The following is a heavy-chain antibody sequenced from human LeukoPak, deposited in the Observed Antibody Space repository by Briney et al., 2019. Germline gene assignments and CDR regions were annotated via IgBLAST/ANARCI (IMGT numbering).Heavy chain of an antibody. CDR3: ARHVGVTTEFDY. V-gene: IGHV5-51*01. D-gene: IGHD3-3*01. CDR2: IYPGDSET. CDR1: GYSFTSYW. J-gene: IGHJ4*02. Sequence: GESLKISCKVSGYSFTSYWIGWVRQMPGKGLEYMGIIYPGDSETRYSPSFKGQVTISADKSISTAYLQWSSLKASDTATYYCARHVGVTTEFDYWGQGTLVTVSS.